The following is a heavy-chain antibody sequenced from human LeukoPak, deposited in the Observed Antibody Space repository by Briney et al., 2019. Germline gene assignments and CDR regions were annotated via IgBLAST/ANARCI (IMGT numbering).Heavy chain of an antibody. V-gene: IGHV3-30-3*01. CDR2: ISYDGSNK. D-gene: IGHD5-24*01. J-gene: IGHJ4*02. CDR1: GFTFSSYA. CDR3: ARGHRDGYNWRGDY. Sequence: GGSLRLSCAASGFTFSSYAMHWVRQAPGKGLEWVAVISYDGSNKYYADSVKGRFTISRDNSKNTLYLQMNSLRAEDTAVYYCARGHRDGYNWRGDYWGQGTLVTVSS.